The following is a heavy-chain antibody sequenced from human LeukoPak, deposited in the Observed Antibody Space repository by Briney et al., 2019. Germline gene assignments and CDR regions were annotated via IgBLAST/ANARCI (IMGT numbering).Heavy chain of an antibody. CDR3: ARVGVGYCSGGSCYSWEYYYYGMDV. Sequence: SQTLSLTCAISGDSVSSNSAAWNWLRQSPSRGLEWLGRTYYRSKLYNDYAVSVKSRITINPDTSKNQFSLQLNSVTPEDTAVYYCARVGVGYCSGGSCYSWEYYYYGMDVWGQGTTVTVSS. J-gene: IGHJ6*02. CDR2: TYYRSKLYN. CDR1: GDSVSSNSAA. V-gene: IGHV6-1*01. D-gene: IGHD2-15*01.